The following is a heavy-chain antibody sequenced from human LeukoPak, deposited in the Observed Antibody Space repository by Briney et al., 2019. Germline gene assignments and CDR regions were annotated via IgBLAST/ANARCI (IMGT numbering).Heavy chain of an antibody. CDR3: ARVLAHDVPYYYDIGAFDI. V-gene: IGHV4-34*01. CDR2: INHSGST. Sequence: PSVTLSLTCAVCGGSFSGYYWSWIRQPPGKGLEWIGEINHSGSTNYNPSLKSRVTISVDTSKNQFSLKLSSVTAADTAVYYCARVLAHDVPYYYDIGAFDIWGQGTMVTVSS. CDR1: GGSFSGYY. J-gene: IGHJ3*02. D-gene: IGHD3-22*01.